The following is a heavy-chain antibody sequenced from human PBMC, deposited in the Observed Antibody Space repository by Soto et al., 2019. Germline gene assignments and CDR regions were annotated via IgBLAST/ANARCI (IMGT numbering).Heavy chain of an antibody. CDR3: ARRGQHVRWAYYYYGMDV. CDR1: GASVGSGGSY. D-gene: IGHD3-10*02. J-gene: IGHJ6*02. CDR2: IYYSCST. V-gene: IGHV4-31*03. Sequence: TLSLTCPVSGASVGSGGSYWGWIRQQPGRGLEWIGYIYYSCSTYNYPSHKSRITTSVDTSKNQFALKLSSVTAADTAVYYCARRGQHVRWAYYYYGMDVWGQGTTVTVSS.